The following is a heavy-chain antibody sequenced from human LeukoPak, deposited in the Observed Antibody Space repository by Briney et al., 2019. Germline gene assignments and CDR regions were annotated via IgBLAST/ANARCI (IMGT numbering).Heavy chain of an antibody. D-gene: IGHD4-17*01. J-gene: IGHJ6*02. V-gene: IGHV4-61*08. CDR3: ARHYGDWGRYGMDV. Sequence: SETLSLTCTVSGGSISSGGYYWSWIRQPPGKGLEWMGYIYYSGSTNYNPSLKSRVTISVDTSKNQFSLKLSSVTAADTAEYYCARHYGDWGRYGMDVWGQGTTVTVSS. CDR1: GGSISSGGYY. CDR2: IYYSGST.